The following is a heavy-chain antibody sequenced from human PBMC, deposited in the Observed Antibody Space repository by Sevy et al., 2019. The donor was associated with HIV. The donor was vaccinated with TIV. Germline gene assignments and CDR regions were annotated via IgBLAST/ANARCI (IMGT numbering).Heavy chain of an antibody. CDR2: IYHSGST. V-gene: IGHV4-59*12. Sequence: SETLSLTCSVSGGSISGYYWSWIRQPPGKGLEWIGYIYHSGSTIYNPSLNSRVTISVDTAKTQFSLKLTSVTAADTAVYYCARRGQLANSSYGMDVWGQGTTVTVSS. D-gene: IGHD3-10*01. CDR3: ARRGQLANSSYGMDV. J-gene: IGHJ6*02. CDR1: GGSISGYY.